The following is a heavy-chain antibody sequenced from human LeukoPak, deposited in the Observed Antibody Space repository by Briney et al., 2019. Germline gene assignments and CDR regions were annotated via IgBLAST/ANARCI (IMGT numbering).Heavy chain of an antibody. D-gene: IGHD4-17*01. CDR3: AKDRDYGDYPSAYYYMDV. J-gene: IGHJ6*03. CDR2: IKQDGSET. CDR1: GFTFSNYW. V-gene: IGHV3-7*04. Sequence: PGGSLRLSCAASGFTFSNYWMSWVRRAPGKGLEWVANIKQDGSETYYVDSVKGRFTISRDNSKNMLYLQMNSLRAEDTAVYHCAKDRDYGDYPSAYYYMDVWGKGTTVTVSS.